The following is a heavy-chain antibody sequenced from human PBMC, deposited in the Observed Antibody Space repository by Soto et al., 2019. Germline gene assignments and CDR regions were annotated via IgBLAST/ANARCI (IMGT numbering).Heavy chain of an antibody. CDR1: GGSFSGYY. Sequence: SETLSLTCAVYGGSFSGYYWSWIRQPPGKGLEWIGEINHSGSTNYNPSLKSRVTISVDTSKNQFFLKLSSVTAADTAVYYRARVKNTYYYDRRERPFDPWGQGTLVTVS. V-gene: IGHV4-34*01. D-gene: IGHD3-22*01. CDR3: ARVKNTYYYDRRERPFDP. CDR2: INHSGST. J-gene: IGHJ5*02.